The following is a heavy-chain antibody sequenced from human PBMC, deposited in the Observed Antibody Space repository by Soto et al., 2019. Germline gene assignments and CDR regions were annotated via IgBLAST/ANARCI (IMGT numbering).Heavy chain of an antibody. J-gene: IGHJ6*02. CDR3: ARQQWLYYYYGMDV. CDR2: ISAYNGNT. V-gene: IGHV1-18*01. D-gene: IGHD6-19*01. CDR1: GYTFTSYG. Sequence: QVQLVQSGAEVKKPGASVKVSCKASGYTFTSYGISWVRQXPXQXXEWXGRISAYNGNTNYAQKLQGSVTMTTDTSTSTAYMELRSLRSDDTAVYYCARQQWLYYYYGMDVWGQGTTVTVSS.